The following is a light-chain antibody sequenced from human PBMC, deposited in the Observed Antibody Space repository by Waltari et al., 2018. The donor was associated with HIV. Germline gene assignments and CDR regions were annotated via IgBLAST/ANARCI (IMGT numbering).Light chain of an antibody. CDR2: DKD. CDR3: GSWDSRLSGVV. Sequence: QSVLTQPPSVSAAPGQRVTISCSGSNSHIEKNFVSWYQPLPGTAPKLLIYDKDVRPSGLSDRFSGSKSGTSATLGITGLQTGDEATYYCGSWDSRLSGVVFGGGTRLTV. J-gene: IGLJ2*01. V-gene: IGLV1-51*01. CDR1: NSHIEKNF.